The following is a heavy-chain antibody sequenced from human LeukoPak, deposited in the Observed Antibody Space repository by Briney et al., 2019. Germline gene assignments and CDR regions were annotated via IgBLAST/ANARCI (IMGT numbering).Heavy chain of an antibody. CDR1: GGSISSYY. CDR3: ARHVVAGTEARWFDP. J-gene: IGHJ5*02. D-gene: IGHD6-19*01. Sequence: SETLSLTCTVSGGSISSYYWSWIRQPPGKGLEWIGYIYYSGSTNYNPSLKSRVTISVDTSKNQFSLKLSSVTAADTAVYYCARHVVAGTEARWFDPWGQGTLVTVSS. CDR2: IYYSGST. V-gene: IGHV4-59*08.